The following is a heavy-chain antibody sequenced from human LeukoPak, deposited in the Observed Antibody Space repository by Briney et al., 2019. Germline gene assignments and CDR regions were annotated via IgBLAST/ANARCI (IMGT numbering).Heavy chain of an antibody. J-gene: IGHJ3*02. D-gene: IGHD6-13*01. V-gene: IGHV3-9*03. Sequence: GRSLRLSCAASGFTFDDYAMHWVRQAPGKGLEWVSGISRNSGSVGYADSVKGRFTISRDNAKDSLYLQMNSLRVEDMAFYYCAKDEYSSPHGAFDIWGQGTMVTVSS. CDR2: ISRNSGSV. CDR1: GFTFDDYA. CDR3: AKDEYSSPHGAFDI.